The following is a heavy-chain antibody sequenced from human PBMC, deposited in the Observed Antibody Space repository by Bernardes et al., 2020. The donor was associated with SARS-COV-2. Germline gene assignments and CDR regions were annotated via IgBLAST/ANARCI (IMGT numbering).Heavy chain of an antibody. J-gene: IGHJ6*02. CDR2: ISSSSSYI. CDR1: GFTFSSYS. D-gene: IGHD2-2*01. Sequence: GGSLRLSCAASGFTFSSYSMNWVRQAPGKGLEWVSSISSSSSYIYYADSVNGRFTISRDNAKNSLYLQMNSLRAEDTAVYYCATVPAAEENYYYYYGMDVWGQGTTVTVSS. CDR3: ATVPAAEENYYYYYGMDV. V-gene: IGHV3-21*01.